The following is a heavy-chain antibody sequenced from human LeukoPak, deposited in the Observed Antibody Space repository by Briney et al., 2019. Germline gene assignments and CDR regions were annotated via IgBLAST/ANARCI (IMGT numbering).Heavy chain of an antibody. J-gene: IGHJ4*02. CDR3: ARGWLAETTVVTPYNY. CDR2: ITPIFGTA. V-gene: IGHV1-69*13. D-gene: IGHD4-23*01. CDR1: GGAFSSYD. Sequence: GASVKVSCKTSGGAFSSYDVSWLRQAPGQGLEWMGGITPIFGTANYAQKFRGRVTITAVESMSTAYMELSSLRSDDTAVYYCARGWLAETTVVTPYNYWGQGTLVTVSS.